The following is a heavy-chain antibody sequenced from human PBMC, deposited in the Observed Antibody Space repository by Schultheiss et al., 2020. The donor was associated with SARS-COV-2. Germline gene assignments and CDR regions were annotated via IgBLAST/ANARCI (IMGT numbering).Heavy chain of an antibody. J-gene: IGHJ6*02. CDR3: ARGDSYSYGYSYYYYGMDV. Sequence: GGSLRLSCAASGFTFSSYSMNWVRQASGKGLEWVSSISSSSSYIYYADSVKGRFTISRDNAKNSLYLQMNSLRAEDTAVYYCARGDSYSYGYSYYYYGMDVWGQGTTVTVSS. V-gene: IGHV3-21*01. CDR2: ISSSSSYI. CDR1: GFTFSSYS. D-gene: IGHD5-18*01.